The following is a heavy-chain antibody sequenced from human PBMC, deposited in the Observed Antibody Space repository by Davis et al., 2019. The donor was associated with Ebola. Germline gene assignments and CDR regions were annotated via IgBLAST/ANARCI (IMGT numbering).Heavy chain of an antibody. D-gene: IGHD6-25*01. Sequence: GESLKISCVASGFTFSTYNMNWVRQAPGKGLEWVSSITGSSTYIEYADSVKGRFTISRDNSKNSLYLQMNSLRAEDTALYYCTNTKAYSSGFEDWGQGTVVTVSS. CDR3: TNTKAYSSGFED. J-gene: IGHJ4*02. V-gene: IGHV3-21*01. CDR2: ITGSSTYI. CDR1: GFTFSTYN.